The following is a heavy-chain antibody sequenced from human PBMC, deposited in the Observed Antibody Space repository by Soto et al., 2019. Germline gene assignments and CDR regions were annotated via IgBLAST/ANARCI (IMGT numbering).Heavy chain of an antibody. Sequence: GGSLRLSCAASGFTFSSYAMSWVRQAPGKGLEWVSAISGSGGSTYYADSVKGRFTISRDNSKNTLYLQMNSLRAEDTAVYYCAKDPGPFREWELLSDYYYGMDVWGQGTTVTVSS. D-gene: IGHD1-26*01. V-gene: IGHV3-23*01. J-gene: IGHJ6*02. CDR1: GFTFSSYA. CDR3: AKDPGPFREWELLSDYYYGMDV. CDR2: ISGSGGST.